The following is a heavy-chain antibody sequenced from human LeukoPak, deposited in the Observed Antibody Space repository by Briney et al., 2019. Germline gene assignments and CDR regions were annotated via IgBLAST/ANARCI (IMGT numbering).Heavy chain of an antibody. V-gene: IGHV3-23*01. Sequence: GGSLRLSCAASGFTFSSYAMSWVRQAPGKGLEWVSAISGSGDSTYYGDSVKGRFTISRDTSKNTLYLQINSLRVEDTAVYYCIVFGDSNHWGQGTLVTVSS. CDR3: IVFGDSNH. J-gene: IGHJ5*02. CDR2: ISGSGDST. D-gene: IGHD4-17*01. CDR1: GFTFSSYA.